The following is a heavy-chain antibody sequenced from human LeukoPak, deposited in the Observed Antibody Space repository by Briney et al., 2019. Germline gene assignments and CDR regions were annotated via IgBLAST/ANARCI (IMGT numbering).Heavy chain of an antibody. D-gene: IGHD5-18*01. CDR3: ARARGYSYGYFDY. CDR2: IYHSGST. Sequence: ASETLSLTCAVSGGSISSGGYSWSWIRQPPGKGLEWIGYIYHSGSTYYNPSLKSRVTISVDRSKNQFSLKLSSVTAADTAVYYCARARGYSYGYFDYWGQGTLVTVSS. V-gene: IGHV4-30-2*01. CDR1: GGSISSGGYS. J-gene: IGHJ4*02.